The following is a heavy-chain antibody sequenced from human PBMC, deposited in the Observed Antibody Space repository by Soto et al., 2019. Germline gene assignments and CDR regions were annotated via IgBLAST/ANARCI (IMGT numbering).Heavy chain of an antibody. CDR1: GYAFTSYG. D-gene: IGHD2-15*01. CDR3: ARGRAGHYCSGGSCPLDP. J-gene: IGHJ5*02. CDR2: ISAYNGNT. V-gene: IGHV1-18*03. Sequence: ASVKVSCKASGYAFTSYGISWVRQAPGQGLEWMGWISAYNGNTNYAQKLQGRVTMTTDTSTSTAYMELRSLRSDDMAVYYCARGRAGHYCSGGSCPLDPWGQGTLVTVSS.